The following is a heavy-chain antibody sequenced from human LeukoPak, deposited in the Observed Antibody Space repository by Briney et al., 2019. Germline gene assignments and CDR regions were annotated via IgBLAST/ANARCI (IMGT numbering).Heavy chain of an antibody. V-gene: IGHV4-31*03. Sequence: SETLSLTCTVSGGSISSGGYYWSWLRQHPGKGLEWIGYIYYSGSTYYNPSLKSRVTISVDTSKNQFSLKLSSVAAADTAVYYCARVSPDYYDSSGYALYFDYWGQGTLVTVSS. CDR2: IYYSGST. D-gene: IGHD3-22*01. J-gene: IGHJ4*02. CDR3: ARVSPDYYDSSGYALYFDY. CDR1: GGSISSGGYY.